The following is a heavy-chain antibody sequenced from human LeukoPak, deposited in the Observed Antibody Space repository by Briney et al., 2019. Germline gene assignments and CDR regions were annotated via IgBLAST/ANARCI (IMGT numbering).Heavy chain of an antibody. CDR3: TRELGYCTNGVCYRAYYFDY. CDR1: GFXFGDYA. J-gene: IGHJ4*02. Sequence: GGSLRLSCRASGFXFGDYAMSWVRQAPGKGLEWVSFIRSKAYGGTTEYAASVKGRFTISRDDSKSIAFLQMNSLKTEDTAVYYCTRELGYCTNGVCYRAYYFDYWGQGTLVTVSS. V-gene: IGHV3-49*04. CDR2: IRSKAYGGTT. D-gene: IGHD2-8*01.